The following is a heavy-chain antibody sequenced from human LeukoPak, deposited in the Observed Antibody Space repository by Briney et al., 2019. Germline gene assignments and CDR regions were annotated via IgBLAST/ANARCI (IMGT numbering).Heavy chain of an antibody. CDR3: ARSSRPKYSSSWPFDY. Sequence: PGGSLRLSCAASGFTFSSYSMNWVRQAPGKGLEWVSSISSSSSYIYYADSVKGRFTISRDNAKNSLYLQMNSLRAEDTAVYYCARSSRPKYSSSWPFDYWGQGTLVTVSS. D-gene: IGHD6-13*01. CDR1: GFTFSSYS. CDR2: ISSSSSYI. V-gene: IGHV3-21*01. J-gene: IGHJ4*02.